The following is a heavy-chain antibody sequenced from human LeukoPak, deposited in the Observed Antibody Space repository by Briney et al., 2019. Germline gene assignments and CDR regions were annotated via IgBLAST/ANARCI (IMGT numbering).Heavy chain of an antibody. Sequence: PGGSLRLSCAASGFTFSSYAMSWVRQAPGKGLEWVSAISGSGGSTYYADSVKGRFTISRDNSKNTLYLQMNSLRAEDTAVYYCAKAPFYGSGIYYTTGGQGPLVTFPS. CDR3: AKAPFYGSGIYYTT. CDR1: GFTFSSYA. D-gene: IGHD3-10*01. V-gene: IGHV3-23*01. J-gene: IGHJ4*02. CDR2: ISGSGGST.